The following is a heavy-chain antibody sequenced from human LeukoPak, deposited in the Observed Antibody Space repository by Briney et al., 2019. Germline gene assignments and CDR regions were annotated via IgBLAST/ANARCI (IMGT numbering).Heavy chain of an antibody. D-gene: IGHD3-10*01. Sequence: SETLSLTCAVYGGSFSGYYWSWIRQPPGKGVEWIGEINHSGSTNYNPSLKSRVTISVDTSKNQFSLKLSSVTAADTAVYYCARDYRFGNYGMDVWGQGTTVTVSS. CDR3: ARDYRFGNYGMDV. V-gene: IGHV4-34*01. CDR1: GGSFSGYY. CDR2: INHSGST. J-gene: IGHJ6*02.